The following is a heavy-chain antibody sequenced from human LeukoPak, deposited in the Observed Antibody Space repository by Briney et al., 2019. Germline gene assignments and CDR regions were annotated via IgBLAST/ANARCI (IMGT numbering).Heavy chain of an antibody. V-gene: IGHV3-9*01. CDR1: GFTFDDYA. CDR3: AKGRGSGWYGSVDY. D-gene: IGHD6-19*01. Sequence: GRSLRLSCAASGFTFDDYAMHWVRQAPGKGLEWVSGISWNSGSIGYADSVKGRFTTSRDNAKNSLYLQMNSLRAEDTALYYCAKGRGSGWYGSVDYWGQGTLVTVSS. CDR2: ISWNSGSI. J-gene: IGHJ4*02.